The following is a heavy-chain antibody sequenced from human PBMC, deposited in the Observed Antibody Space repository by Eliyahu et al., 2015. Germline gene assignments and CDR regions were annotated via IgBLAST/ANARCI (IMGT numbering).Heavy chain of an antibody. J-gene: IGHJ4*02. CDR2: ISSDGNTA. V-gene: IGHV3-74*03. D-gene: IGHD3-10*01. Sequence: EVQLVESGGGFVQPGGSLRLXCVAXGFTFXSFWMXXVRQGPGKGLHWVAHISSDGNTATYADSVKGRFTVSRDNAKNTFFLQMNSLRVEDTAVYYCYTYGSGSYYNVPFDYWGRGTQVTVSS. CDR1: GFTFXSFW. CDR3: YTYGSGSYYNVPFDY.